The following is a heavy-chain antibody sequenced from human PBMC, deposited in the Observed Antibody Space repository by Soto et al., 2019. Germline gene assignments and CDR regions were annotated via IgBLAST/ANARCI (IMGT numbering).Heavy chain of an antibody. V-gene: IGHV3-23*01. J-gene: IGHJ3*02. D-gene: IGHD6-13*01. CDR3: ARPIDSSSWYENDAFDI. CDR1: GFAFSSYA. CDR2: ISGSGGST. Sequence: GGSLRLSCAASGFAFSSYAMSWVRQAPGKGLEWVSAISGSGGSTYYADSVRGRFTISRDNSKNTLYLQMNSLRAEDTAVYYCARPIDSSSWYENDAFDIWGQGTMVTVSS.